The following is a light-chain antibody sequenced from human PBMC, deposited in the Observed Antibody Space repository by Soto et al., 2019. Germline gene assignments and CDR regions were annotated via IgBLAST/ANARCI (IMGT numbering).Light chain of an antibody. CDR3: SSFTGSSYV. J-gene: IGLJ1*01. Sequence: TLTQPASVSGSPGQSITISCTGTSSDVGNNNYVSWYQQNPGKAPKVMICDVTNRPSGVSNRFSGSKSGNTASLTISGLQAEDEADYYCSSFTGSSYVFGTGTKVTVL. V-gene: IGLV2-14*01. CDR2: DVT. CDR1: SSDVGNNNY.